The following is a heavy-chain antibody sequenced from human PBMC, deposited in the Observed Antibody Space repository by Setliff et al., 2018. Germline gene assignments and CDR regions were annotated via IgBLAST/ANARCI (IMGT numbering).Heavy chain of an antibody. CDR1: GYTFSNYG. V-gene: IGHV1-18*01. D-gene: IGHD2-2*01. CDR2: ISTY. J-gene: IGHJ3*02. CDR3: TRATNIVVVPPHRTAFDI. Sequence: KASGYTFSNYGINWVRQARGQGLEWMGWISTYAHKFQGRVTMTTDTSTGTADMELRNPGSDDTAVYYCTRATNIVVVPPHRTAFDIWGQGTMVTVSS.